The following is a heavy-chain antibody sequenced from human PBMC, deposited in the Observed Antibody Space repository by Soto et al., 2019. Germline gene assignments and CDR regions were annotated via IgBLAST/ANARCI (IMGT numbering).Heavy chain of an antibody. CDR3: ARILTIPYYFDY. D-gene: IGHD1-1*01. V-gene: IGHV2-26*01. Sequence: QVTLKESGPVLVKPTETLTLTCTVSGFSLSNARMGVSWIRQPPGKALEWLAHIFSNDEKSYSTSLKSRLTISKDTSKSQVVITMTNMDPVDTATYYCARILTIPYYFDYWGQGTLVTVSS. CDR2: IFSNDEK. CDR1: GFSLSNARMG. J-gene: IGHJ4*02.